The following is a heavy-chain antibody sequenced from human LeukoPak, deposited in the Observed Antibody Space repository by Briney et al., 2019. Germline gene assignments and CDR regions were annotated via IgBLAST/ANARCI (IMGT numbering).Heavy chain of an antibody. Sequence: GASVKVSCKASGGTFSSYAISWVRQAPGQGLEWMGGIIPIFGTANYAQEFQGRVTMTRDTSISTAYMELSRLRSDDTAVYYCARSGSSWEGWWFDPWGQGTLVTVSS. J-gene: IGHJ5*02. CDR3: ARSGSSWEGWWFDP. D-gene: IGHD6-13*01. V-gene: IGHV1-69*05. CDR2: IIPIFGTA. CDR1: GGTFSSYA.